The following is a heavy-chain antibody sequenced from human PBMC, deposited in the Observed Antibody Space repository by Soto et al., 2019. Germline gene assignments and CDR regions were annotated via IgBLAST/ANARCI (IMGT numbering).Heavy chain of an antibody. CDR1: GGTFSSYA. J-gene: IGHJ4*02. V-gene: IGHV1-69*13. D-gene: IGHD3-3*02. CDR3: ARARDPFLEWLPFDY. CDR2: IIPIFGTA. Sequence: SVKVSCKASGGTFSSYAISWVRQAPGQGLEWMGGIIPIFGTANYAQKFQGRVTITADESTSTAYMELSSLRSEDTAVYYCARARDPFLEWLPFDYWGQGTLVTVSS.